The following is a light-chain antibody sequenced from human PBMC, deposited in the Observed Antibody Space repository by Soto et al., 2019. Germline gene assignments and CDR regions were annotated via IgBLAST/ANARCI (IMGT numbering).Light chain of an antibody. Sequence: DIPMTQSPSTLSASVGDRVTITCRASQSISSWLAWYQQKPGKAPMLLIYKASSLETGVPSRFSGGGSGTEFTLSISCLQPDDFATYYCQQYDRYPRTFGQGTKVEIK. V-gene: IGKV1-5*03. CDR3: QQYDRYPRT. J-gene: IGKJ1*01. CDR1: QSISSW. CDR2: KAS.